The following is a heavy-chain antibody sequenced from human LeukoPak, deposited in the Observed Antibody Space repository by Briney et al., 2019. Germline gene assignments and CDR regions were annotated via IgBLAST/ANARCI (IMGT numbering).Heavy chain of an antibody. J-gene: IGHJ3*02. CDR1: GYTFTSYD. Sequence: VASVKVSCKASGYTFTSYDINWVRQATGQGLEWMGWMNPNSGNTGYAQKFQGRVTMTRDTSISTAYMELSRLRSDDTAVYYCAREGEEQQHDAFDIWGQGTMVTVSS. CDR3: AREGEEQQHDAFDI. CDR2: MNPNSGNT. D-gene: IGHD6-13*01. V-gene: IGHV1-8*02.